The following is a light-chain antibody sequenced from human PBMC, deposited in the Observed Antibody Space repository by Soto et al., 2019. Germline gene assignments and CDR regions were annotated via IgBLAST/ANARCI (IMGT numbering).Light chain of an antibody. CDR2: GAS. V-gene: IGKV3-15*01. CDR3: QQYNKWPQT. Sequence: EIVMTQSPATLSVSPGERATLSCRASQSVSSNLAWYQQEPGQAPRLLIYGASTRATGIPARFSGSGSGTEFTLTISILQSEDIAVYYCQQYNKWPQTFGQGTKVDIK. CDR1: QSVSSN. J-gene: IGKJ1*01.